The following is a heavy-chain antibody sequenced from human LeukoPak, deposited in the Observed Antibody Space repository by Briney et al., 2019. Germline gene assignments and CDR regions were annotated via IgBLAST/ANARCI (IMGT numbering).Heavy chain of an antibody. CDR2: ISWNSGSI. J-gene: IGHJ4*02. D-gene: IGHD3-3*01. Sequence: GGSLRLSCAASGFTFDDYAMHWVRQAPGKGLEWVSGISWNSGSIGYADSVKGRFTISRDNAKNSLYLQMNSLRAEDTAVYYCAKVYDFWSGYLSYWGQGTLVTVS. CDR3: AKVYDFWSGYLSY. V-gene: IGHV3-9*01. CDR1: GFTFDDYA.